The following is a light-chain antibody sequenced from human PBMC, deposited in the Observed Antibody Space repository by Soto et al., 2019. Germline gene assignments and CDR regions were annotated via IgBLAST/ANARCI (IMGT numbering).Light chain of an antibody. Sequence: QSVLTQPPSVSGTPGLRVNISCSGGISNIGAGYDVHWYQQLPGTAPKLLIYGNSNRPSGVPDRFSGSKSGTSASLAITGLQAEDEADYYCQSYDSSLSVVFGGGTKVTVL. V-gene: IGLV1-40*01. CDR3: QSYDSSLSVV. CDR2: GNS. J-gene: IGLJ2*01. CDR1: ISNIGAGYD.